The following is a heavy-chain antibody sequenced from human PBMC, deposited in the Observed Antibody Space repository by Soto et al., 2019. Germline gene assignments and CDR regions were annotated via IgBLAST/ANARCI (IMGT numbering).Heavy chain of an antibody. D-gene: IGHD1-26*01. CDR1: GYTFTGYY. V-gene: IGHV1-2*02. J-gene: IGHJ6*02. CDR2: INPNSGGT. CDR3: ARRGSDTDTNDYYYYYGMDV. Sequence: GASVKVSCKASGYTFTGYYMHWVRQAPGQGLEWMGWINPNSGGTNYAQKFQGRVTMTRDTSISTAYMELSRLRSCDTAVYYCARRGSDTDTNDYYYYYGMDVWGQGTTVTVSS.